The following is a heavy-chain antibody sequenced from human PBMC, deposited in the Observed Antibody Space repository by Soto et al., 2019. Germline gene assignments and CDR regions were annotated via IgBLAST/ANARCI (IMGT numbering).Heavy chain of an antibody. CDR3: ARDRFGAAAGWQDY. Sequence: EVQLVESGGGLVQPGGSLRLSCAASGFTFSSYWMHWVRQAPGKGLVWVSRINRDGSSTSYVDSVKGRFTISRDNAKNTLYLQMNSLRAEDTAVYYCARDRFGAAAGWQDYWGQGTLVTVSS. V-gene: IGHV3-74*01. J-gene: IGHJ4*02. CDR2: INRDGSST. D-gene: IGHD6-13*01. CDR1: GFTFSSYW.